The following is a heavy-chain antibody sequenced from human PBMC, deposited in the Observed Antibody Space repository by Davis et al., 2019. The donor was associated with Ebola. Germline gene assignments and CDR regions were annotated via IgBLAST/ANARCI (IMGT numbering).Heavy chain of an antibody. CDR1: GFTVSSNF. V-gene: IGHV3-53*05. J-gene: IGHJ4*02. D-gene: IGHD3-16*02. CDR3: AKDLPTLGVIPVYYFDY. Sequence: GESLKISCAASGFTVSSNFMSWVRQAPGKGLEWVSVIYSGGSTYYADSVKGRFTISRDNSKKTLYLQMNSLRAEDTAVYYCAKDLPTLGVIPVYYFDYWGQGTLVTVSS. CDR2: IYSGGST.